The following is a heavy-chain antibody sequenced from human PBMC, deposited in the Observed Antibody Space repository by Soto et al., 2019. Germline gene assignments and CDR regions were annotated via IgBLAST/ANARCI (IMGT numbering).Heavy chain of an antibody. CDR2: IYYRGST. V-gene: IGHV4-59*01. D-gene: IGHD3-22*01. J-gene: IGHJ5*02. CDR1: GGSISTSY. Sequence: TLSLTCTVSGGSISTSYWSWIRQPLGKALECIGYIYYRGSTSYNPSLKSRLTISVDTSKNQISLKLNSVTAADTAVYYCASSGIVGREVNSWFDPWGQGTLVTVSS. CDR3: ASSGIVGREVNSWFDP.